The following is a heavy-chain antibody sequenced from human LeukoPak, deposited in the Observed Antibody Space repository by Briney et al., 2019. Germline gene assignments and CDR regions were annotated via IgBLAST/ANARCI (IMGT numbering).Heavy chain of an antibody. Sequence: SETLSLTCAVYGGSFSGYYLNWIRQPPGKGLEWIGEINHSGSTNYNPSLKSRVTISVDTSTNQFSLKLSSVTAADTAVYYCARGHSSPYYFDYWGQGTLVTVSS. J-gene: IGHJ4*02. V-gene: IGHV4-34*01. CDR1: GGSFSGYY. D-gene: IGHD5-18*01. CDR2: INHSGST. CDR3: ARGHSSPYYFDY.